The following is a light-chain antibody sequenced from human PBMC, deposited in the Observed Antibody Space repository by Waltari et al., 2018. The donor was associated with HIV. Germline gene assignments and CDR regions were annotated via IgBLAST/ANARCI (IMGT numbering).Light chain of an antibody. Sequence: DIQMTQSPSTLYASVGDRVTITCRADQNIIRWLAWYQQKPGKAPRLLIYMASNLESGVPSRFSGSGSGTEFTLTISSLQPEDYGTYYCQQYQNYWTFGQGTKVEVK. V-gene: IGKV1-5*03. J-gene: IGKJ1*01. CDR1: QNIIRW. CDR2: MAS. CDR3: QQYQNYWT.